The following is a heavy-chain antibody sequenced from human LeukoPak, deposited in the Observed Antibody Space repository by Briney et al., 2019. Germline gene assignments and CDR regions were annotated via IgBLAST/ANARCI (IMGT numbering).Heavy chain of an antibody. V-gene: IGHV4-39*01. CDR2: IFYSGST. CDR1: GGSISSSSYY. J-gene: IGHJ3*02. Sequence: SETLSLTCTVSGGSISSSSYYWGWIRQPPGKGLEWIGCIFYSGSTYYNPSLKSQVTLSVDTSKNQFSLKLSSVTAADTAVYYCARRNVVVPAAMARAFDIWGQGTMVTVSS. CDR3: ARRNVVVPAAMARAFDI. D-gene: IGHD2-2*01.